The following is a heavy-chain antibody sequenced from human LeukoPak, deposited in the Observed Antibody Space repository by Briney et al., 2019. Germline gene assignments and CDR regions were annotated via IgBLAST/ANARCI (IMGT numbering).Heavy chain of an antibody. D-gene: IGHD3-10*01. V-gene: IGHV4-34*01. CDR1: GGSFSGYY. CDR3: ARRSKSYYYGSGSYYNYNLDY. CDR2: INHSGST. J-gene: IGHJ4*02. Sequence: SETLSLTCAVYGGSFSGYYWSWIRQPPGKGLEWIGEINHSGSTNYNPSLKSRVTISVDTSKNQFSLKLSSVTAADTAVYYCARRSKSYYYGSGSYYNYNLDYWGQGTLVTVSS.